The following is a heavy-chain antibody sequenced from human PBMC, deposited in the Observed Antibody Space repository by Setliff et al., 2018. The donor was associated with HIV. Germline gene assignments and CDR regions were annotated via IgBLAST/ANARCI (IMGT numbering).Heavy chain of an antibody. V-gene: IGHV4-39*01. J-gene: IGHJ5*02. D-gene: IGHD3-3*01. CDR2: VHNSGST. CDR1: GGSSGSSNYY. Sequence: SETLSLTCTVSGGSISGGSSGSSNYYWGWIRQPPGKGLEWIASVHNSGSTYYNPSLKSRVTISVDMSKNQFSLRLTSVTAADTAMYYCARHDFWSGYHNWFDPWGQGTLVTVS. CDR3: ARHDFWSGYHNWFDP.